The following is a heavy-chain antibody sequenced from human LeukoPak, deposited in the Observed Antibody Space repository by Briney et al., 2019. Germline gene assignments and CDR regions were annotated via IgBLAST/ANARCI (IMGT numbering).Heavy chain of an antibody. J-gene: IGHJ6*03. CDR2: ISASGGST. CDR1: GFTFSNYA. Sequence: GGSLRLSCVASGFTFSNYAMSWVRQAPGKGLEWVSGISASGGSTDYADSVKGRFTISRDNAKNSLYLQMNSLRAEDTAVYYCARDGVYYDILTGYYPPCYYMDVWGKGTTVTVSS. V-gene: IGHV3-23*01. D-gene: IGHD3-9*01. CDR3: ARDGVYYDILTGYYPPCYYMDV.